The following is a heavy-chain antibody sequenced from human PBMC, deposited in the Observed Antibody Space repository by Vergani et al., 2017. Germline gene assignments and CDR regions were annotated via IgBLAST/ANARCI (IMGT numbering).Heavy chain of an antibody. D-gene: IGHD6-19*01. J-gene: IGHJ4*02. Sequence: EVQLLESGGDLVLPGGSLRLSFAASGFTFSRYAMSWVRQAPGKGLEWVSVISGSVGSTYDADSVKGRFTISRDKSKNTMYLQMNSLRADDTAVYYCAKNILAGTRVGAFDSWGQGTLVTVSS. CDR3: AKNILAGTRVGAFDS. CDR1: GFTFSRYA. CDR2: ISGSVGST. V-gene: IGHV3-23*01.